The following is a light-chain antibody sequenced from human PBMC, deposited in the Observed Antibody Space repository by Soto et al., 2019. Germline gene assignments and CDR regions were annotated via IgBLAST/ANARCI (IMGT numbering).Light chain of an antibody. CDR3: GSWDSSLSAYV. Sequence: QSVLTQPPSVSAAPGQKVTISCSGSSSNIGGNSVSWYQQLPGTAPNLLIYDDNKRPSGIPDRFSGSKSGTSATLGITGFQTGDEADYYCGSWDSSLSAYVFGTGAKVTGL. CDR2: DDN. J-gene: IGLJ1*01. CDR1: SSNIGGNS. V-gene: IGLV1-51*01.